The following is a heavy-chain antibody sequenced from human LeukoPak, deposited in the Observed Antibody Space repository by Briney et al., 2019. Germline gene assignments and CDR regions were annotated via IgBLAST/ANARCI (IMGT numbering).Heavy chain of an antibody. CDR2: LHPSGST. J-gene: IGHJ5*02. V-gene: IGHV4-39*01. D-gene: IGHD2-21*02. CDR1: GGSITGTTYY. Sequence: SETLSLTCTVSGGSITGTTYYWAWFRQPPGKGLEWIGSLHPSGSTYYSPSLKSRVSILLDTSKSQLSLNVRSVTAADTAVYYCARRAGDWAVNWIDPWGQGTLVTVSS. CDR3: ARRAGDWAVNWIDP.